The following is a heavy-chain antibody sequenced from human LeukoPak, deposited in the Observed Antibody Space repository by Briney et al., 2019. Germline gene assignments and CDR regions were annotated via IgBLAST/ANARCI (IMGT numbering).Heavy chain of an antibody. CDR3: AKAGATVVFDY. V-gene: IGHV3-53*01. D-gene: IGHD4-11*01. J-gene: IGHJ4*02. CDR2: MYSSGNI. Sequence: GGSLRLSCAASGFIVSDHYMGWVRQAPGKGLDWVSVMYSSGNIHYADSVEGRFTISRDNSKNTLYLQMNSLRAEDTAVYYCAKAGATVVFDYWGQGTLVTVSS. CDR1: GFIVSDHY.